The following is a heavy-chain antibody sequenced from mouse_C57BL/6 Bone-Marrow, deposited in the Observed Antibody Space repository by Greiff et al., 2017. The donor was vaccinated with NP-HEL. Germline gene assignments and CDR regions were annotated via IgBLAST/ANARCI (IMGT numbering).Heavy chain of an antibody. CDR1: GYTFTSYG. CDR2: IYPRSGNT. CDR3: ARAGIHYYGSSPFAY. D-gene: IGHD1-1*01. V-gene: IGHV1-81*01. J-gene: IGHJ3*01. Sequence: VQLQQSGAELARPGASVKLSCKASGYTFTSYGISWVKQRTGQGLEWIGEIYPRSGNTYYTEKFKGKATLTADKSSSTAYMELRSLTSEDSAVYFCARAGIHYYGSSPFAYWGRGTLVSVSA.